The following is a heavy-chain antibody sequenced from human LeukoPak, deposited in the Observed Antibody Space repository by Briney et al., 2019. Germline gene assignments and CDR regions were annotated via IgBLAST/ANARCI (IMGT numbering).Heavy chain of an antibody. J-gene: IGHJ5*02. D-gene: IGHD3-9*01. CDR1: GYSISSGYY. CDR2: IYHSGST. Sequence: SETLSLTCTVSGYSISSGYYWGWIRQPPGKGLERIGSIYHSGSTYYNPSLKSRVTISVDTSKNQFSLKLSSVTAADTAVYYCARGQEYFDWYSGWFDPWGQGTLVTVSS. V-gene: IGHV4-38-2*02. CDR3: ARGQEYFDWYSGWFDP.